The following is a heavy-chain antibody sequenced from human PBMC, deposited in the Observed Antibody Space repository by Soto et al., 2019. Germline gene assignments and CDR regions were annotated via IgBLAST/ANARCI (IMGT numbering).Heavy chain of an antibody. D-gene: IGHD6-13*01. CDR2: IYYSGCT. CDR3: ARGRPHDSSSWAQFDY. J-gene: IGHJ4*02. V-gene: IGHV4-61*01. CDR1: GGSVNSGNYY. Sequence: PSETLSLTCTVSGGSVNSGNYYWSWIRQPPGKGLEWIGYIYYSGCTNYNPSLKSRVTISVDKSKNQFSLNLNFGTAADTAAYDCARGRPHDSSSWAQFDYWGQGTLVTVSS.